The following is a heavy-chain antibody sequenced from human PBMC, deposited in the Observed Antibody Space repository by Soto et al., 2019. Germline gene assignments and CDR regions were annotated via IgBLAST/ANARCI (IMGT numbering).Heavy chain of an antibody. D-gene: IGHD3-22*01. V-gene: IGHV4-30-2*01. CDR3: ARGINYYDSSGDSWFDP. J-gene: IGHJ5*02. Sequence: SETLSLTCTVSGGSINSGDYSWTWIRQPPGKGLERIGYIYHTGTTYYNMSLKSRVTISVDRSKNQFSLKLSSVTAADTALYYCARGINYYDSSGDSWFDPWGQGTLVTVSS. CDR1: GGSINSGDYS. CDR2: IYHTGTT.